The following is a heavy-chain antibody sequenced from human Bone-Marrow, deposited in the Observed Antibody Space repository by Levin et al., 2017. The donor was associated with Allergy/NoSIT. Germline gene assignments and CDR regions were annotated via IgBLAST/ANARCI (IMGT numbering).Heavy chain of an antibody. CDR2: CYYTGNT. Sequence: SETRSLTCIVSGGSVNSGSYYWSWIRQPPGKALQWMGYCYYTGNTNYNPSLKSRVTISADMSKNQFSLRLDSVTAADTAVYYCAREETRWTDDHDKSGYYVWGQGILVTVSS. V-gene: IGHV4-61*01. D-gene: IGHD3-22*01. CDR3: AREETRWTDDHDKSGYYV. CDR1: GGSVNSGSYY. J-gene: IGHJ4*02.